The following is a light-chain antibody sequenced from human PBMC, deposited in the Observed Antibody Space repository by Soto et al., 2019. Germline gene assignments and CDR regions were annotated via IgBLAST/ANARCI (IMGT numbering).Light chain of an antibody. CDR3: SSYTTSNTRQIV. Sequence: QSALTQSASVSGSPGQSITISCTGTSSEVGGYNYVSWYQHHPGKAPKLIIYDASNRPSGVSIRFSGSKSDNTASLTISGLQPEDEADYHCSSYTTSNTRQIVFGTGTKVTVL. CDR2: DAS. V-gene: IGLV2-14*03. J-gene: IGLJ1*01. CDR1: SSEVGGYNY.